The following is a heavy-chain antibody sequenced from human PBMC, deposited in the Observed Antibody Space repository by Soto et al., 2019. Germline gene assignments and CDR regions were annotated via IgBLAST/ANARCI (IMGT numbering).Heavy chain of an antibody. J-gene: IGHJ1*01. CDR3: AHMAPTVVTPAEYFQH. CDR1: GFSLSTSGVG. V-gene: IGHV2-5*02. Sequence: QITLKESGPTLVKPTQTLTLTCTFSGFSLSTSGVGVGWIRQPPGKALEWLALIYWDDDKRYSPSLKSRLTITQDTSKNQVVLTMTNMDPVDTATYYCAHMAPTVVTPAEYFQHWGQGTLVTVSS. D-gene: IGHD4-17*01. CDR2: IYWDDDK.